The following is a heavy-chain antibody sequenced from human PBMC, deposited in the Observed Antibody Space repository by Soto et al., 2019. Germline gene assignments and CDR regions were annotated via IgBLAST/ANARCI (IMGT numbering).Heavy chain of an antibody. Sequence: SETLSLTCTVSGGSISSYYWSWIRQPPGKGLEWIGYIFYSGSTNYNPSLKSRVTISVDTSKNQFSLKLSAVTAADTAVYYCALPPGGRTLIDYWGQGPLVTVSS. CDR1: GGSISSYY. V-gene: IGHV4-59*01. CDR2: IFYSGST. D-gene: IGHD3-16*01. J-gene: IGHJ4*02. CDR3: ALPPGGRTLIDY.